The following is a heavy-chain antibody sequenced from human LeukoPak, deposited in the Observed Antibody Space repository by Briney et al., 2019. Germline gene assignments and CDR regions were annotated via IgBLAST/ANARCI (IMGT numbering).Heavy chain of an antibody. D-gene: IGHD3-3*01. V-gene: IGHV1-18*01. CDR3: ARSQRITIFGVVPPWGYYYGMDV. J-gene: IGHJ6*02. CDR2: ISAYNGNT. CDR1: GYTFTSYG. Sequence: ASVKVSCKASGYTFTSYGISWVRQAPGQGLEWMGWISAYNGNTNYAQKLQGRVTMTTDTSTSTAYMELRSLRSDDTAVYYCARSQRITIFGVVPPWGYYYGMDVWGQGTTVTVSS.